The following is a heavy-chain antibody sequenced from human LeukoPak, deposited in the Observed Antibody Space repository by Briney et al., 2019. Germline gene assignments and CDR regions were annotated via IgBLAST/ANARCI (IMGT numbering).Heavy chain of an antibody. CDR3: AKVVGYSSGWYDY. CDR1: GFTFSSYA. J-gene: IGHJ4*02. Sequence: GGSLRLSCAASGFTFSSYAMSWVRQAPGKGLEWVSAISGGGGSTYYADSVKGRFIISRDNSKNTLYLQMNSLRAEDTAVYYCAKVVGYSSGWYDYWGQGTLVTVSS. D-gene: IGHD6-19*01. CDR2: ISGGGGST. V-gene: IGHV3-23*01.